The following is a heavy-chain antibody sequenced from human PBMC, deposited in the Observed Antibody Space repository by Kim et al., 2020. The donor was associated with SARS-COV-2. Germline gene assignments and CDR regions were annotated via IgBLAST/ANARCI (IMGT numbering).Heavy chain of an antibody. CDR3: ARVRRDYYDSSVYFDY. CDR1: GYSISSGYY. J-gene: IGHJ4*02. Sequence: SETLSLTCTVSGYSISSGYYWGWIRQPPGKGLEWIGSIYHSGSTYYNPSLKSRVTISVDTSKNQFSLKLSSVTAADTAVYYCARVRRDYYDSSVYFDYWGQGTLVTVSS. CDR2: IYHSGST. V-gene: IGHV4-38-2*02. D-gene: IGHD3-22*01.